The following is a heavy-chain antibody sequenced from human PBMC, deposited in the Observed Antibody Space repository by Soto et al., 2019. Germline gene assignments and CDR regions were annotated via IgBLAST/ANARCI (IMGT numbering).Heavy chain of an antibody. CDR1: GGTFSSYT. Sequence: QVQLVQSGAEVKKPGSSVKVSCKASGGTFSSYTISWVRQAPGQGLEWMGRIIPILGIANYAQKFQGRVTITADKSTSTAYMELSSLRSEDTAVYYCARDIRRSQQGFDPWGQGTLVTVSS. V-gene: IGHV1-69*08. CDR3: ARDIRRSQQGFDP. J-gene: IGHJ5*02. CDR2: IIPILGIA. D-gene: IGHD2-21*01.